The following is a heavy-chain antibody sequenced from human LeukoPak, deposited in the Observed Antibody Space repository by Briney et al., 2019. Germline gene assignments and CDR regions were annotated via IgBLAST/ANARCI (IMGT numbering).Heavy chain of an antibody. V-gene: IGHV3-74*01. CDR2: INSDGSST. Sequence: GGSLRLSCAASGFTFSSYWMHGVRQAPGKGLVWVSRINSDGSSTNYADSVKGRFTISRDNAKNTLYLQMNSLRAEDTAVYYCAPSEGYYSDSSGQIDYWGQGTLVTVSS. CDR1: GFTFSSYW. D-gene: IGHD3-22*01. J-gene: IGHJ4*02. CDR3: APSEGYYSDSSGQIDY.